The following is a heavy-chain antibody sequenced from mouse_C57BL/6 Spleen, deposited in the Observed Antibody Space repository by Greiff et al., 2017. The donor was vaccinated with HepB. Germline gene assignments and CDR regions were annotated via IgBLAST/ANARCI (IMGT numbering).Heavy chain of an antibody. CDR2: IYPRDGST. J-gene: IGHJ2*01. D-gene: IGHD2-1*01. CDR3: ASPIYYGNFVAVLFDC. Sequence: QVQLQQSDAELVKPGSSVKISCKVSGYTFTDHTIHWVKQRPEQGLEWIGNIYPRDGSTKYNEKFKGKATLTEYKSSGTAYMQLNSLTSEDSAVYFCASPIYYGNFVAVLFDCWCQGTTPTVSS. CDR1: GYTFTDHT. V-gene: IGHV1-78*01.